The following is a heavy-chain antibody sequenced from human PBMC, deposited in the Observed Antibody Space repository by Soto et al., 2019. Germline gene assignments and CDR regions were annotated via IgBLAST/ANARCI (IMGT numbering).Heavy chain of an antibody. CDR3: AKDLAVAKNY. J-gene: IGHJ4*02. V-gene: IGHV3-23*01. CDR1: GFTFSSYA. D-gene: IGHD6-19*01. CDR2: ISNSGGST. Sequence: EVQLLESGGGLVQPGGSLRLSCAASGFTFSSYAMTWVRQAPGKGLEWVSTISNSGGSTYYADSVKGRFTISRDNSKNTLYLQMNNLRAEDTAVYYCAKDLAVAKNYWGQGTLVTVSS.